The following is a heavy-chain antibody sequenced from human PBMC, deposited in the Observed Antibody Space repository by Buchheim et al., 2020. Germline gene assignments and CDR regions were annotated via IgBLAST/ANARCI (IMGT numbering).Heavy chain of an antibody. CDR2: ISSSSSYI. CDR3: ARDAAPYLLHSDNWFDP. Sequence: EVQLVESGGGLVKPGGSLRLSCAASGFTFSSYSMNWVRQAPGKGLEWVSSISSSSSYIYYADSVKGRFTISRDNAKNSLSLQMNSLRAEDTAVYYCARDAAPYLLHSDNWFDPWGQGTL. D-gene: IGHD1-26*01. J-gene: IGHJ5*02. V-gene: IGHV3-21*01. CDR1: GFTFSSYS.